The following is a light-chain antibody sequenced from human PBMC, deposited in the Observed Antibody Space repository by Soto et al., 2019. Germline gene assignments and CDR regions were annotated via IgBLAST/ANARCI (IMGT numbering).Light chain of an antibody. Sequence: EIVLTQSPGTLSLSPGERATLYCRASQSLGSTYLAWYQQKPGQAPRLLMYDASNRATGIPDRFSGSGSGTDFTLTISRLEPEDFAVYYCQQSGTSPTFGQGTKVEIK. J-gene: IGKJ1*01. CDR3: QQSGTSPT. CDR2: DAS. CDR1: QSLGSTY. V-gene: IGKV3-20*01.